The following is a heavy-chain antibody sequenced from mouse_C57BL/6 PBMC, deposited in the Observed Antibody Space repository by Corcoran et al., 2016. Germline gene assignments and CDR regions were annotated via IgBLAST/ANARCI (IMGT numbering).Heavy chain of an antibody. CDR2: INTYSGVP. V-gene: IGHV9-3*01. CDR3: ARKEGYGYDDAMDY. Sequence: QIQLVQSGPELKKPGETVKISCKASGYTFTTYGMSWVKQAPGKGLKWMGWINTYSGVPTYADDFKGRFAFSLETSASTAYLQINNLKNEDTATYFCARKEGYGYDDAMDYWGQGTSVTVSS. J-gene: IGHJ4*01. D-gene: IGHD2-2*01. CDR1: GYTFTTYG.